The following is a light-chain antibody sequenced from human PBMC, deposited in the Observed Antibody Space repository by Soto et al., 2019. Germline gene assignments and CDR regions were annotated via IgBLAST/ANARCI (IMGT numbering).Light chain of an antibody. CDR2: DVS. V-gene: IGLV2-14*01. Sequence: QSALTQPASVSGSPGQSITISCTGTTSDVGRYNYVSWYQQHPGNAPKLIIYDVSNRPSGVSNRFSGSKSGNTASLTISGLQAEDEADYYCNSYTSSSTYVFGTGTKVTVL. J-gene: IGLJ1*01. CDR3: NSYTSSSTYV. CDR1: TSDVGRYNY.